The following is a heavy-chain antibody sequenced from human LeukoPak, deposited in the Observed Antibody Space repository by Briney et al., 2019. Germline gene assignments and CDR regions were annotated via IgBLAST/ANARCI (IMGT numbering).Heavy chain of an antibody. D-gene: IGHD3-10*01. CDR2: IYYSGST. CDR1: GGSISSYY. CDR3: ARTRYYYNSRSYGAPYYFDY. Sequence: SETLSLTCTVSGGSISSYYWSWIRQPPGKGLEWIGYIYYSGSTYYNPSLKSRVTISVDTSKNQFSLKLSSVTAADTAVYYCARTRYYYNSRSYGAPYYFDYWGQGTLVTVSS. J-gene: IGHJ4*02. V-gene: IGHV4-59*08.